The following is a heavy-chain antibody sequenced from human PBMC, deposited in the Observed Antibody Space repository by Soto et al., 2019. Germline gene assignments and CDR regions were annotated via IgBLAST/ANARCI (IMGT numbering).Heavy chain of an antibody. CDR1: GGAISSYY. V-gene: IGHV4-4*07. Sequence: SETLSLTCTVSGGAISSYYWSWIRQPAGKGLEWIGRIYTSGSTNYNPSLKSRVTMSVDTSKNQFSLKLSSVTAADTAVYYCARHGDYSYYYYGMDVWGQGTTVTVSS. J-gene: IGHJ6*02. CDR3: ARHGDYSYYYYGMDV. D-gene: IGHD4-17*01. CDR2: IYTSGST.